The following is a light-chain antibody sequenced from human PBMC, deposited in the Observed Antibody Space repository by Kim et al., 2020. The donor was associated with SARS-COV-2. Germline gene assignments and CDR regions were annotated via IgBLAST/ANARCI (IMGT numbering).Light chain of an antibody. V-gene: IGKV1-39*01. CDR2: GAS. J-gene: IGKJ1*01. CDR3: QQSYTMPWT. Sequence: ASVGDRVTITCRASQSISTYVNWYQHKPGKAPKLLIYGASSLQSGVPSRFSGSGSGTDFTLTISSLQPEEIATYYCQQSYTMPWTFGQRAKVDIK. CDR1: QSISTY.